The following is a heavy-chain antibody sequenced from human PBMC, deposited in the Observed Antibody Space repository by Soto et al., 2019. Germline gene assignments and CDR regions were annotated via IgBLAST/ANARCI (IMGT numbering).Heavy chain of an antibody. CDR3: ARGDYGDGNWFDP. D-gene: IGHD4-17*01. Sequence: QVQLQESGPGLVKPSGTLSLTCAVSGGSISGSNWWSWVRQPPGKGLEWIGEIYHSGNTNYNPSLKSRVTIAVDKSKNQFSLQLSSVTAADTAVYYCARGDYGDGNWFDPWGQGTLVTVSS. CDR2: IYHSGNT. J-gene: IGHJ5*02. V-gene: IGHV4-4*02. CDR1: GGSISGSNW.